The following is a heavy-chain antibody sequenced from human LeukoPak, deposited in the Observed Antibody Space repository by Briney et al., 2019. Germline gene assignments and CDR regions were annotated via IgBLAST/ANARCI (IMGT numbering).Heavy chain of an antibody. CDR2: ISGSGGNT. D-gene: IGHD2-21*02. Sequence: GGSRRLSCAASGFTFSNYAMSWVRQAPGKGLEWLSVISGSGGNTHYADSVKGRLIISRDTSKNTLYLQIDSLTTDDTAIYYCARRTITAGGDCLDYWGQGTLITVSS. CDR1: GFTFSNYA. V-gene: IGHV3-23*01. CDR3: ARRTITAGGDCLDY. J-gene: IGHJ4*02.